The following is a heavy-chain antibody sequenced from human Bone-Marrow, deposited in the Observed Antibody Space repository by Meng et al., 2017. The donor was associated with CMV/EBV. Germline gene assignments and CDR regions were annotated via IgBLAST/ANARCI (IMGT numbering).Heavy chain of an antibody. CDR3: AKPILPYGPRVNYGMDV. D-gene: IGHD4-17*01. CDR2: IRHDAST. CDR1: GFTFSSYG. J-gene: IGHJ6*02. Sequence: GESLKISCAASGFTFSSYGMHWVRQAPGKGLEWVAFIRHDASTDSVKGRFTISRDNSKNTLYLQKNSLRVEDTAVYYCAKPILPYGPRVNYGMDVWGQGTTVTVSS. V-gene: IGHV3-30*02.